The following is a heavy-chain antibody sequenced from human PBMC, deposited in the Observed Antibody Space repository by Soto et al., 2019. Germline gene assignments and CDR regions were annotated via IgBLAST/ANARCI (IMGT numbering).Heavy chain of an antibody. CDR1: GFSLTTSGVG. CDR2: SYWDDDK. J-gene: IGHJ4*02. D-gene: IGHD3-3*01. Sequence: QITLNESGPTVVNPTETLTLTCTFSGFSLTTSGVGVGWVRQSPGKAPEWLAFSYWDDDKRYSTSLKSRLTITKDTSKNQVVLTMANVDPADTATYYCAHRVLRAVFGLVTTTAIYFDFWGQGTPVVVSS. V-gene: IGHV2-5*02. CDR3: AHRVLRAVFGLVTTTAIYFDF.